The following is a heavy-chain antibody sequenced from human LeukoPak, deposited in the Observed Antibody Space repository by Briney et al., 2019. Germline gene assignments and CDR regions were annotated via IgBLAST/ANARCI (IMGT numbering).Heavy chain of an antibody. CDR3: ASFRSSGFP. CDR2: INHSGST. J-gene: IGHJ5*02. Sequence: GSLRLSCAASGFTFSSYAMSWVRQPPGKGLEWIGEINHSGSTNYNPSLKSRVTISVDTSKNQFSLKLSSVTAADTAVYYCASFRSSGFPWSQGTLVTVSS. V-gene: IGHV4-34*08. D-gene: IGHD6-19*01. CDR1: GFTFSSYA.